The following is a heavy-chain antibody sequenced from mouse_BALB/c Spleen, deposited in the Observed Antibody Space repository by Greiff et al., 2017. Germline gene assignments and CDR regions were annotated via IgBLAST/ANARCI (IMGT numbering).Heavy chain of an antibody. CDR1: GYAFSSSW. V-gene: IGHV1-82*01. CDR3: ARGDYTYGNPFDY. D-gene: IGHD2-1*01. J-gene: IGHJ2*01. Sequence: QVQLQQSGPELVKPGASVKISCKASGYAFSSSWMNWVKQRPGQGLEWIGRIYPGDGDTNYNGKFKGKATLTADKSSSTAYMQLSSLTSVDSAVYFCARGDYTYGNPFDYWGQGTTLTVSS. CDR2: IYPGDGDT.